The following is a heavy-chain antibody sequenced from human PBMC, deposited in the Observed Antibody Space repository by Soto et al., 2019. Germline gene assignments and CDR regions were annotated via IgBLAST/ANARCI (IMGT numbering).Heavy chain of an antibody. CDR1: GVSISTTSYY. J-gene: IGHJ3*02. V-gene: IGHV4-39*01. D-gene: IGHD1-26*01. Sequence: LSLTCTVSGVSISTTSYYWGWLRQPPGKGLEWIGSIYYIGSTYYNPSLKSRVTISVDTSKNQFSLMLNSVTAADTAVFYCARSWGGSYIDAFDIWGQGTLVTVSS. CDR3: ARSWGGSYIDAFDI. CDR2: IYYIGST.